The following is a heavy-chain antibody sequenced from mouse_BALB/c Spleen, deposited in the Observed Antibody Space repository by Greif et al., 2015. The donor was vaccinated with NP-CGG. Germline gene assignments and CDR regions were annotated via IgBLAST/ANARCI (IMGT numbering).Heavy chain of an antibody. CDR3: ARWGGFYGSSYYFDY. CDR2: INPSNGRT. D-gene: IGHD1-1*01. Sequence: VQLQQSGAELVKPGASVKLSCKASGYTFTSYWMHWVKQRPGQGLEWIGEINPSNGRTNYNERFKSKATLTVDKSSSTAYMQLSSLTSEDSAVYYCARWGGFYGSSYYFDYWGQGTTLTVSS. CDR1: GYTFTSYW. J-gene: IGHJ2*01. V-gene: IGHV1S81*02.